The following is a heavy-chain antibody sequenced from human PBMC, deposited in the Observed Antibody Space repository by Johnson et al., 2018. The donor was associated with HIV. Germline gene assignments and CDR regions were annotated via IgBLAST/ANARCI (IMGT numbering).Heavy chain of an antibody. D-gene: IGHD6-13*01. CDR3: ARERARQELGLDGAFDI. Sequence: VQLVESGGGVVQPGRSLRLSCAASGFTFSSYAMHWVRQAPGKGLEWVAVISYDGSNKYNAESVKGRFIISRDNSQNTLSLQMHSLRAEDTAVYYCARERARQELGLDGAFDIWGQGTTVSVS. CDR2: ISYDGSNK. V-gene: IGHV3-30*04. J-gene: IGHJ3*02. CDR1: GFTFSSYA.